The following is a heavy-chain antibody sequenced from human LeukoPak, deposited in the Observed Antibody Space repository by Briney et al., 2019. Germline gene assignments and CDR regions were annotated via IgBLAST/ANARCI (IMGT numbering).Heavy chain of an antibody. Sequence: GESLQISCKGSGYSFTSYWIGWVRQLPGKGLEWMGIIYPGDSDTRYSPSFQGQVPISADKSISTAYLQWSSLKGSDTAMYYCTRYGSPARNLNYWGQGTLVTVSS. J-gene: IGHJ4*02. CDR3: TRYGSPARNLNY. D-gene: IGHD3-10*01. CDR2: IYPGDSDT. CDR1: GYSFTSYW. V-gene: IGHV5-51*01.